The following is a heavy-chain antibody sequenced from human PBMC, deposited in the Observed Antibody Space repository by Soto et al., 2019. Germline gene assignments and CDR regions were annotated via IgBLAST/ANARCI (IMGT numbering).Heavy chain of an antibody. CDR1: GGSFSGYY. Sequence: SETLSLTCAVYGGSFSGYYWSWIRQPPGKGLEWIGEINHSGSTNYNPSLKSRVTISVDTSKNQFSLKLSSVTAADTAVYYCARGKGRYSSRKNWFDPWGQGTLVTVSS. D-gene: IGHD6-13*01. CDR2: INHSGST. V-gene: IGHV4-34*01. CDR3: ARGKGRYSSRKNWFDP. J-gene: IGHJ5*02.